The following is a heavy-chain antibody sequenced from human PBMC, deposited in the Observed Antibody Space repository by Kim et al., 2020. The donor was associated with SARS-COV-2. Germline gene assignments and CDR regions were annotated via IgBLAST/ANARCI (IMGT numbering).Heavy chain of an antibody. CDR2: IYYSGST. V-gene: IGHV4-59*13. CDR3: ASTPYRFRGPFDY. CDR1: GGSISSYY. Sequence: SETLSLTCTVSGGSISSYYWSWIRQPPGKGLEWIGYIYYSGSTNYNPSLKSRVTISVDTSKNQFSLKLSSVTAADTAVYYCASTPYRFRGPFDYWGQGTLVTVSS. D-gene: IGHD3-10*01. J-gene: IGHJ4*02.